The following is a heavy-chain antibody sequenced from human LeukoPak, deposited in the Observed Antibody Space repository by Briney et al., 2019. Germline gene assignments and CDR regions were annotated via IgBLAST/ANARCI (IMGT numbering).Heavy chain of an antibody. V-gene: IGHV1-18*01. D-gene: IGHD3-10*01. J-gene: IGHJ6*03. CDR2: ISAYNGKT. CDR1: GYIFTSYA. Sequence: ASLRLSCQASGYIFTSYAIHWVREAPGQGLEWLACISAYNGKTDYAESLQGRVTITTDRSTNTAFMELSSLRADDTAIYFCARGSGSPYYYYLDVWGKGTAVTVSS. CDR3: ARGSGSPYYYYLDV.